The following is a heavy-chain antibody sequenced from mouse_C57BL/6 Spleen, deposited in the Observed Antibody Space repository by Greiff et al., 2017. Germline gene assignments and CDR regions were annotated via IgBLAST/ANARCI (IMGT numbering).Heavy chain of an antibody. Sequence: QVQLQQSGAELVKPGASVKISCKASGYTFTDYYINWVKQRPGQGLEWIGKIGPGSGSTYYNEKFKGKATLTADKSSSTAYMQLSSLTSEDSAVYCCARRYYDYDGAWFAYWGQGTLVTVSA. CDR2: IGPGSGST. J-gene: IGHJ3*01. CDR1: GYTFTDYY. D-gene: IGHD2-4*01. CDR3: ARRYYDYDGAWFAY. V-gene: IGHV1-77*01.